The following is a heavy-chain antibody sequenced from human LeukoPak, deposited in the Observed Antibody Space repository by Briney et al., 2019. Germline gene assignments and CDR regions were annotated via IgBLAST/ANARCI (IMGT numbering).Heavy chain of an antibody. J-gene: IGHJ4*02. V-gene: IGHV1-46*03. CDR2: INPSGGST. CDR3: ARERYNWKANGNFDY. Sequence: GASVKVSCKASGYTFTSYYMHWVRQAPGQGLEWMGIINPSGGSTSYAQKFQCRVTMTRDTSTSTVYMELSSLRSEDTAVYYCARERYNWKANGNFDYWGQGTLVTVSS. D-gene: IGHD1-1*01. CDR1: GYTFTSYY.